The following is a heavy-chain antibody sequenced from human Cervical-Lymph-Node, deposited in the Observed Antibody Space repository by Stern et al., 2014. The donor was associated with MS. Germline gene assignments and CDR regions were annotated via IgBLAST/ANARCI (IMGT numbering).Heavy chain of an antibody. V-gene: IGHV1-69*09. D-gene: IGHD5-24*01. Sequence: QLVQSGAEVKKPGSSVKVSCKASGGTFSSYAITWVRQAPGQGLEWMGRIIPILGIANYAQKFQGRVTITADKSTSTAYMELSSLRSEDTAVYYCAREMATNEYYYGMDVWGQGTTVTVSS. CDR3: AREMATNEYYYGMDV. J-gene: IGHJ6*02. CDR1: GGTFSSYA. CDR2: IIPILGIA.